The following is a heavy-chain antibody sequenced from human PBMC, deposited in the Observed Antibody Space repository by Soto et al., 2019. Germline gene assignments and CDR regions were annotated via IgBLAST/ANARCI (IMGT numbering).Heavy chain of an antibody. CDR3: ARVGAAAGTNWFDP. CDR2: IYYSGST. J-gene: IGHJ5*02. D-gene: IGHD6-13*01. Sequence: PSETLSLTCTVSGGSISSYYWSRIRQPPGKGLEWIGYIYYSGSTYYNPSLKSRVTISVDTSKNQFSLKLSSVTAADTAVYYCARVGAAAGTNWFDPWGQGTLVTVSS. CDR1: GGSISSYY. V-gene: IGHV4-59*06.